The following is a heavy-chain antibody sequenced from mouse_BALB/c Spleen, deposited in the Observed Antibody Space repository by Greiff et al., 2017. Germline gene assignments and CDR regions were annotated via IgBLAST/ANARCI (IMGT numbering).Heavy chain of an antibody. CDR3: ARLEVLRYGWYFDV. V-gene: IGHV1-9*01. J-gene: IGHJ1*01. CDR1: GYTFSSYW. Sequence: VQLQQSGAELMKPGASVKISCKATGYTFSSYWIEWVKQRPGHGLEWIGEILPGSGSTNYNEKFKGKATFTADTSSNTAYMQLSSLTSEDSAVYYCARLEVLRYGWYFDVWGAGTTVTVSS. D-gene: IGHD1-1*01. CDR2: ILPGSGST.